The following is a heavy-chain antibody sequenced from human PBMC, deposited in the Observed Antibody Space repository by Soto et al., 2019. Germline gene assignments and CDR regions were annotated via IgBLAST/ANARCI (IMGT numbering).Heavy chain of an antibody. CDR2: ISGTGGGT. Sequence: EVHLLESGGGLVQPGGSLRLSCAASGFTFSNYAMTWVRQAPGKGREWVSVISGTGGGTNNADSAKGRFTTSRDNSKNTLYLQMNRLRAEDTYLYYCANRACYGSGMPNYYGMDVGGQGTAVTVSS. V-gene: IGHV3-23*01. J-gene: IGHJ6*02. CDR3: ANRACYGSGMPNYYGMDV. CDR1: GFTFSNYA. D-gene: IGHD3-10*01.